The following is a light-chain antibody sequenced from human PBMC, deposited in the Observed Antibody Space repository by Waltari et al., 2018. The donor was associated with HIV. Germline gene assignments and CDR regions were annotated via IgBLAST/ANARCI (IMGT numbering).Light chain of an antibody. CDR1: NIGSKC. CDR2: EDS. Sequence: SFPLTQPPSVSVAPGQTAKITCRAYNIGSKCVHWYQHIPGQAPVLVVYEDSARPSRIPERFSGSNSGNTATLTISEVEAGDEADYFCQLWDTYREVWVFGGGSTLTVL. V-gene: IGLV3-21*02. J-gene: IGLJ3*02. CDR3: QLWDTYREVWV.